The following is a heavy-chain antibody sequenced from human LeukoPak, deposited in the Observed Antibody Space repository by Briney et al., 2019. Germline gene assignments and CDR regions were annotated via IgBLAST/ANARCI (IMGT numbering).Heavy chain of an antibody. CDR1: GGSISSSSYY. CDR3: ARQGVAALFDY. V-gene: IGHV4-39*01. J-gene: IGHJ4*02. D-gene: IGHD6-19*01. CDR2: IYYSGST. Sequence: PSETLSLTCTVSGGSISSSSYYWGWIRQPPGKGLEWIGSIYYSGSTYYNPSLKSRVTISVDTSKNQFSLKLSSVTAADTAVYYCARQGVAALFDYWGQGTLVTVPS.